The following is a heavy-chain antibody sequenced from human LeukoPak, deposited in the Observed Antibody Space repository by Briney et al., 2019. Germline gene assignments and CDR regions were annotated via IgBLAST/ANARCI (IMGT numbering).Heavy chain of an antibody. CDR1: GFTFSDYY. D-gene: IGHD2-2*03. CDR3: ARMDMAALVDY. J-gene: IGHJ4*02. V-gene: IGHV3-11*04. Sequence: GGSLRLSCAASGFTFSDYYMSWIRQAPGKGLDWVSYISSSGSTIYYADSVKGRFTISRDNAKNSLYLQMNSLRAEDTAVYYCARMDMAALVDYWGQGTLVTVSS. CDR2: ISSSGSTI.